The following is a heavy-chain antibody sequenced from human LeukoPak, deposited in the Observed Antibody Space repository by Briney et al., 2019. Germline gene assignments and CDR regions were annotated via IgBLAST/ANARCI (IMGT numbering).Heavy chain of an antibody. CDR1: GFTFSSYG. D-gene: IGHD3-10*01. J-gene: IGHJ4*02. CDR2: IRYDGSNK. Sequence: GGSLRLSCAASGFTFSSYGMHWVRQAPGKGLEWVAFIRYDGSNKYYADSAKGRFTISRDNSKNTLYLQMNSLRAEDTAVYYCARGLYGSGSYTFDYWGQGTLVTVSS. V-gene: IGHV3-30*02. CDR3: ARGLYGSGSYTFDY.